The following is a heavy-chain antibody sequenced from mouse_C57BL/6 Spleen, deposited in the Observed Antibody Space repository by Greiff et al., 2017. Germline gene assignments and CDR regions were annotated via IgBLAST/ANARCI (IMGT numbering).Heavy chain of an antibody. CDR3: ARTAYYSNSWFAY. D-gene: IGHD2-5*01. V-gene: IGHV2-2*01. CDR2: IWSGGST. J-gene: IGHJ3*01. Sequence: QVQLQQSGPGLVQPSQSLSITCTVSGFSLTSYGVHWVRQSPGKGLEWLGVIWSGGSTDYYAAFISRLGISKVNSKSQVFLKMNSRQADDTAIDYCARTAYYSNSWFAYWGQGTLVTGSA. CDR1: GFSLTSYG.